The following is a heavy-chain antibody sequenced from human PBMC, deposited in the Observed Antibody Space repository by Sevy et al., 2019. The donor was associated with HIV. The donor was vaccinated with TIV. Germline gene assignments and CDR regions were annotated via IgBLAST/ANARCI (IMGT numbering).Heavy chain of an antibody. J-gene: IGHJ3*02. V-gene: IGHV3-53*01. Sequence: GGSLRLSCAASGFTVNSNYMTWVRQAPGKGLEWVSVIYTGGSTYYAESVKGRFTISRDNSKNTVYLRMNSLRAEDTAVYYCARGSTYYYDDSGYSTRGDAFDIWGQGTMVTVSS. D-gene: IGHD3-22*01. CDR1: GFTVNSNY. CDR3: ARGSTYYYDDSGYSTRGDAFDI. CDR2: IYTGGST.